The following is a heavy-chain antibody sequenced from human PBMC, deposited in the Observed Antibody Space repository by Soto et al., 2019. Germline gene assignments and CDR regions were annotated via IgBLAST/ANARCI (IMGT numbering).Heavy chain of an antibody. Sequence: QLQLQESGSGLVKPSQTLSLNCAVSGGSFSSGGYSWIWIRQPPGTSLEWIAYIYHSGSTYYNPYLKGRVIISVVRAKNQFSRKRSSMTAADTAVNYRARVHYPWGQGTLVTVSS. V-gene: IGHV4-30-2*01. J-gene: IGHJ5*02. CDR2: IYHSGST. CDR3: ARVHYP. CDR1: GGSFSSGGYS.